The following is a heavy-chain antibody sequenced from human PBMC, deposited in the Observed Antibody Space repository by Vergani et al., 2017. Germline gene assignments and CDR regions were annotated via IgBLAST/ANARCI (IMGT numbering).Heavy chain of an antibody. J-gene: IGHJ4*02. CDR3: ARVTIKIAVAGQGDY. D-gene: IGHD6-19*01. Sequence: VQLLESGGGLVQPGGSLRLSCAASGFTFSSYAMHWVRQAPGKGLEWVAVISYDGSNKYYADSVKGRFTISRDNSKNTLYLQMNSLRAEDTAVYYCARVTIKIAVAGQGDYWGQGTLVTVSS. CDR1: GFTFSSYA. V-gene: IGHV3-30-3*01. CDR2: ISYDGSNK.